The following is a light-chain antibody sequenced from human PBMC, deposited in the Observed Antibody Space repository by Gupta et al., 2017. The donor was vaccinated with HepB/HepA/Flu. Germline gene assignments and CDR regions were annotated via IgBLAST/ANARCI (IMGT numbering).Light chain of an antibody. V-gene: IGLV2-14*03. Sequence: QSALTQPASVSGSPGQSVTLSCTGTSSDIGAYDYVSWYQQHPGQAPKLMIYDVSNRPSAVSNRFSGSKSGNTASLTISGLQAEDEADYYCSSYLSSTTYVFGTGTKVTVL. CDR1: SSDIGAYDY. J-gene: IGLJ1*01. CDR2: DVS. CDR3: SSYLSSTTYV.